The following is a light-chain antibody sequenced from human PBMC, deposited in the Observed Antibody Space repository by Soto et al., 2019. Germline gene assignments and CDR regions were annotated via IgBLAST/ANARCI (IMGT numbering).Light chain of an antibody. CDR3: QQYGSSLFT. CDR1: QSVSSKS. Sequence: EIVLTQSPGTLSLSPGERAPLSCRASQSVSSKSLAWYQQKPAQAPRVLIYGTSIRASGVPERFSGGGSGTDFTLTITRLEPEDFAVYYCQQYGSSLFTFGPGTKVDFK. CDR2: GTS. V-gene: IGKV3-20*01. J-gene: IGKJ3*01.